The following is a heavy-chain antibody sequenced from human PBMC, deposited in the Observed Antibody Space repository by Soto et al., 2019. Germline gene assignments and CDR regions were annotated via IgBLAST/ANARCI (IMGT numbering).Heavy chain of an antibody. J-gene: IGHJ5*02. CDR2: VTDSGGST. Sequence: EVQLLESGGALVQPGGSLRLSCAASGFTFSSYAMSWVRQAPGKGLEWVSTVTDSGGSTYYADSVKGRFTISRDNSKHTLYLQMSGLRAEDTAVYYCAKDPMPYTSGSDDCVDRWGQGTGVTVSS. CDR1: GFTFSSYA. CDR3: AKDPMPYTSGSDDCVDR. D-gene: IGHD6-19*01. V-gene: IGHV3-23*01.